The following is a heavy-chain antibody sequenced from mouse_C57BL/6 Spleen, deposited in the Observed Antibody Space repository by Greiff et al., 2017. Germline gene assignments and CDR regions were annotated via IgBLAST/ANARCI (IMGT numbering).Heavy chain of an antibody. V-gene: IGHV1-26*01. Sequence: VQLQQSGPELVKPGASVKISCKASGYTFTDYYMNWVKQSHGKSLEWIGDINPNNGGTSYNQKFKGKATLTVDKSSSTAYMELRSLTSEDSAVYYCARGRWPDYWGQGTTLTVSS. D-gene: IGHD2-3*01. CDR1: GYTFTDYY. CDR2: INPNNGGT. CDR3: ARGRWPDY. J-gene: IGHJ2*01.